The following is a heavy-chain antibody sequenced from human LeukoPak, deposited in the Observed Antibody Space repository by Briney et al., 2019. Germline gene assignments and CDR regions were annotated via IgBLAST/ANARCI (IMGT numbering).Heavy chain of an antibody. V-gene: IGHV4-61*01. CDR3: ASSNYAKWFDP. Sequence: SETLSLTCTVSGGSVSSGTYYWSWIRQPPGKGLEWIGYIYYSGSTNFNPSLKSRVTISVGTSKNQFSLKLNSVTAADTAVYYCASSNYAKWFDPWGQGTLVTVSS. CDR2: IYYSGST. D-gene: IGHD5-24*01. J-gene: IGHJ5*02. CDR1: GGSVSSGTYY.